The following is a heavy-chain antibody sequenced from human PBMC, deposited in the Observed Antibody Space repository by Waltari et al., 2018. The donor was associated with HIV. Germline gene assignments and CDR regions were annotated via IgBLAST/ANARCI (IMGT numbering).Heavy chain of an antibody. D-gene: IGHD3-22*01. CDR3: VRPLYDSSGSLSSGEY. CDR2: ISSDGSRI. V-gene: IGHV3-48*04. CDR1: GFTLRSYS. Sequence: EVEVVESGGRLAQPVGSLRISCMVSGFTLRSYSMNWVRQAPGKGLEWVSYISSDGSRIHNGDSVRGRFTTSRDNARNSVFLQMNSLRADDTAVYYCVRPLYDSSGSLSSGEYWGQGTLVTVSS. J-gene: IGHJ4*02.